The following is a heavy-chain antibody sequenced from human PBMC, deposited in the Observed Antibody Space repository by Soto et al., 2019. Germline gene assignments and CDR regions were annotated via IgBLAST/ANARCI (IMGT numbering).Heavy chain of an antibody. J-gene: IGHJ4*02. Sequence: QVRVVQSGAEVKKPGSPVKVSCKASGGTFSNYAISWVRQAPGHGLEWVGGIIPLTETPVYAQTVQGRLTITADEITSAAYMELSSLRSDDPAVYYCAIRTRNSRACEFWVQGTLVTVSS. D-gene: IGHD6-13*01. CDR1: GGTFSNYA. CDR3: AIRTRNSRACEF. CDR2: IIPLTETP. V-gene: IGHV1-69*01.